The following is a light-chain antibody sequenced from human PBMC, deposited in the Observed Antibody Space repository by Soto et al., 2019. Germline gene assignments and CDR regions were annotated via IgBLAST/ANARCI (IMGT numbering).Light chain of an antibody. CDR3: QQYKNWPPLT. CDR2: GAA. V-gene: IGKV3-15*01. J-gene: IGKJ4*01. CDR1: QSVGSA. Sequence: EIVMTQSPATLSVSPGETATLSCRASQSVGSAVAWYQHKPGQAPRLLIVGAAIRATGVPGRFSGGGSGTEFTLTISSLQSEDFAVYYFQQYKNWPPLTFGGGTTV.